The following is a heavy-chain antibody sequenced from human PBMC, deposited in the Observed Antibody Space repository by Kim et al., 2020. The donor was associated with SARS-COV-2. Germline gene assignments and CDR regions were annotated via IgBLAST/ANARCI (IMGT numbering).Heavy chain of an antibody. CDR2: INHSGST. D-gene: IGHD3-22*01. Sequence: SETLSLTCAVYGGSFSGYYWSWIRQPPGKGLEWIGEINHSGSTNYNPSLKSRVTISVDTSKNQFSLKLSSVTAADTAVYYCARARYYDSSGLRADYYYGMDAWGQGTTVTVSS. V-gene: IGHV4-34*01. J-gene: IGHJ6*02. CDR1: GGSFSGYY. CDR3: ARARYYDSSGLRADYYYGMDA.